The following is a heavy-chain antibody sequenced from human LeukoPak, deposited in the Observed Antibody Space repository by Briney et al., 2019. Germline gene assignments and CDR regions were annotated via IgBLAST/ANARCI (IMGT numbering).Heavy chain of an antibody. Sequence: GGSLRLSCAASGFTFSDYYMSWIRQAPGKGLEWVSYISGSGSTIYYADSAKGRFTISRDNAKNSLYLQMNTLRAEDTAVYYCARDLYYDSSGLFGYWGQGTLVTVSS. V-gene: IGHV3-11*01. D-gene: IGHD3-22*01. CDR3: ARDLYYDSSGLFGY. CDR2: ISGSGSTI. J-gene: IGHJ4*02. CDR1: GFTFSDYY.